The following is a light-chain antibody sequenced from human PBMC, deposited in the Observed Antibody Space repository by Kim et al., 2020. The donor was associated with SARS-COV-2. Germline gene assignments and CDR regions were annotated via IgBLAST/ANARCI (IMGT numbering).Light chain of an antibody. Sequence: ASTVDRVTITCRASQGISSYLAWYQQKPGKAPKLLIYAASTLQSGVPSRFSGSGSGTDFTLTISCLQSEDFATYYCQQYYSYPPLTFGGGTKVEI. CDR2: AAS. CDR1: QGISSY. J-gene: IGKJ4*01. CDR3: QQYYSYPPLT. V-gene: IGKV1-8*01.